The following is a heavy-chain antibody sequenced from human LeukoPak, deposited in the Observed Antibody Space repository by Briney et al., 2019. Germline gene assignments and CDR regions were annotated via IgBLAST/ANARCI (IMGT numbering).Heavy chain of an antibody. CDR3: ASWRAGYFDY. V-gene: IGHV4-59*01. CDR1: GGSISDYY. CDR2: IYYQGTT. D-gene: IGHD3-3*01. Sequence: SEALSLTCTVSGGSISDYYWTWIRQPPGKGLEWIGYIYYQGTTNYNPSLRSRVTISVDTSTSHFSLKLSSVTAADTAFYYCASWRAGYFDYWGQGILVTVSS. J-gene: IGHJ4*02.